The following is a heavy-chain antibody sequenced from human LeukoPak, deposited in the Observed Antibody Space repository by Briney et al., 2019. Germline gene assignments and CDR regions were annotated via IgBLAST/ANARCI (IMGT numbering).Heavy chain of an antibody. CDR1: GGSISSHY. CDR3: ARDKLEYYYDSSGYLDV. V-gene: IGHV4-59*11. CDR2: IYYSGST. J-gene: IGHJ6*03. Sequence: SETLSLTCTVSGGSISSHYWSWIRQPPGKGLEWIGYIYYSGSTNYNPSLKSRVTISVDTSKNQFSLKLSSVTAADTAVYYCARDKLEYYYDSSGYLDVWAKGPRSPSP. D-gene: IGHD3-22*01.